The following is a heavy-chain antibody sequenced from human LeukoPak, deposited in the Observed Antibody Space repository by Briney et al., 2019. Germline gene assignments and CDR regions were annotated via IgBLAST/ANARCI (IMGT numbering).Heavy chain of an antibody. CDR1: GFTFSSFW. CDR3: ARGEGGDYS. V-gene: IGHV3-7*01. J-gene: IGHJ4*02. D-gene: IGHD4-17*01. Sequence: GGSLRLSCAASGFTFSSFWMTWVRQAPGEGREWVANIHQDGHGKYHVGSVRGRFTISRDNANNLLFLQMNSLRPEDTAVYYCARGEGGDYSWGQGTLVTVSS. CDR2: IHQDGHGK.